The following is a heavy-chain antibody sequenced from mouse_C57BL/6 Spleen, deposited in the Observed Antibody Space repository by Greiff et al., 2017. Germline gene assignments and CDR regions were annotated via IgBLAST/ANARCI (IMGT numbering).Heavy chain of an antibody. D-gene: IGHD1-1*01. CDR2: INPSSGDT. J-gene: IGHJ2*01. V-gene: IGHV1-4*01. CDR3: ARTADGSSYIDY. CDR1: GYNFPSYT. Sequence: QVQLQQSGAELARPGASVKMSCKASGYNFPSYTMHWVKQRPGQGLEWIGYINPSSGDTKYNQKFKDKATMTADKSSSTAYMQLSSLTSEDSAVYYCARTADGSSYIDYWGQGTTHTDSS.